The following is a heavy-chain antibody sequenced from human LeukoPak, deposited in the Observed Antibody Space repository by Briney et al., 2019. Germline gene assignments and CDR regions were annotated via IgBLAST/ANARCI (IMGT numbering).Heavy chain of an antibody. CDR3: VKGVDTTMYDAFDI. V-gene: IGHV3-64D*09. CDR2: ISSNGGST. J-gene: IGHJ3*02. Sequence: GGSLRLSCPASGFTFSNYAMHWVRQAPGKGLEYVSTISSNGGSTYYADSVKGRVTTSRDNSKNTLYLQMSSLRPEDTAVYYCVKGVDTTMYDAFDIWGQGTMVTVSS. D-gene: IGHD5-18*01. CDR1: GFTFSNYA.